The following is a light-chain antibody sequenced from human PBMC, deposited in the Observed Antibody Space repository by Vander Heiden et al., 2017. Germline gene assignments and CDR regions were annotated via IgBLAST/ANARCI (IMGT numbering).Light chain of an antibody. CDR3: HQRDSWPLS. CDR1: QSVHNF. V-gene: IGKV3-11*01. J-gene: IGKJ4*01. Sequence: DIVLTQSPATLSLSPGDRATLSCRASQSVHNFLAWYQQKPGQAPRVLIYDASNRATGIPARFSGSGSGTDFTLTISSLEPEDFGVYYCHQRDSWPLSFGGGTRVEI. CDR2: DAS.